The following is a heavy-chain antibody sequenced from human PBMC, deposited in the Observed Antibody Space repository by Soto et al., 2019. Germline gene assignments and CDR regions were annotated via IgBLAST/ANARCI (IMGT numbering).Heavy chain of an antibody. J-gene: IGHJ4*02. V-gene: IGHV3-33*01. D-gene: IGHD6-19*01. CDR1: GFTFSSYG. CDR3: AAHDGSGWYQRDY. CDR2: IWYDGSNK. Sequence: PGGSLRLSCAASGFTFSSYGVHWVRQAPGKGLEWVAVIWYDGSNKYYADSVKGRFTISRDNSKNTLYLQMNSLRAEDTAVYYCAAHDGSGWYQRDYWGQGTLVTVSS.